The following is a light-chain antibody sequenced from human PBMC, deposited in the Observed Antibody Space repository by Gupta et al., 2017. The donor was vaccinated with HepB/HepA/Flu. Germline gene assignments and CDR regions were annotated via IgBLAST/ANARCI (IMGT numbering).Light chain of an antibody. V-gene: IGKV1-39*01. CDR2: AAS. Sequence: IQLIQSPSSLSVSIGARVTITCRPSQTISNSLNWYQQPPGKAPKLLIYAASNLQSGVPSRFSGRGSGIYFILTISSVQAEDVATYYCQHSNTSPHTFGGGTKVEIK. CDR1: QTISNS. CDR3: QHSNTSPHT. J-gene: IGKJ4*01.